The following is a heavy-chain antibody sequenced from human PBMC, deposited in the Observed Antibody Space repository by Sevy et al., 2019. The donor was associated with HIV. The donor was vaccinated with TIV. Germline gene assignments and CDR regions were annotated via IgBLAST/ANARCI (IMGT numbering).Heavy chain of an antibody. J-gene: IGHJ4*02. D-gene: IGHD1-1*01. Sequence: GGSLRLSCAPSGFSVSGNYMSWVRQAPGKGLEWVAVISHDERTTYYADSVKGRFTISRDNSKNTLYLQMDSLRPEDTTIYYCARDPGNSGNYWGQGTLVTVSS. CDR3: ARDPGNSGNY. CDR1: GFSVSGNY. V-gene: IGHV3-30*03. CDR2: ISHDERTT.